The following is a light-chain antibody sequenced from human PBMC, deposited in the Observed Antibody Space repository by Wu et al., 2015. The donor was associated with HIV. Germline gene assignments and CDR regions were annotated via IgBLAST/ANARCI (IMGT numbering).Light chain of an antibody. V-gene: IGKV3-11*01. CDR3: QQHTNWPLT. J-gene: IGKJ5*01. CDR2: DTS. CDR1: QSIGNY. Sequence: EIVLTQSPATLSLSPGDRATLSCRASQSIGNYLAWYQQKPGQTPRLLFFDTSNRATGIPPRFSGRGSGTDFTLTISSLESEDSAVYYCQQHTNWPLTFGQETRLEIK.